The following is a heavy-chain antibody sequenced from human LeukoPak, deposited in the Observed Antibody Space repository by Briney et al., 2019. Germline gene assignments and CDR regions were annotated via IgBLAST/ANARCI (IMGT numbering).Heavy chain of an antibody. CDR1: GFSFSRYL. V-gene: IGHV3-74*01. CDR2: ITSDGSRT. CDR3: VRSSGSYSGVNWFDP. D-gene: IGHD3-10*01. Sequence: PGGALRLSCAASGFSFSRYLMHWVRQAPGKGLVWVSRITSDGSRTTYADSVKGRFTISRDNSKNTLSLQMNNLRPEDTAVYHCVRSSGSYSGVNWFDPWGQGTLVTVSS. J-gene: IGHJ5*02.